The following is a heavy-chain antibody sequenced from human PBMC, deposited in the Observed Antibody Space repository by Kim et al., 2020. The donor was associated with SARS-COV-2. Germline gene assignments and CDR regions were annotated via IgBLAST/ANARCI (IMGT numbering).Heavy chain of an antibody. CDR1: GFTFSSYW. CDR3: ARYGLYSSSRNPFDY. CDR2: IKQDGSEK. V-gene: IGHV3-7*03. Sequence: GGSLRLSCAASGFTFSSYWMSWVRQAPGKGLEWVANIKQDGSEKYYVDSVKGRFTISRDNAKNSLYLQMNSLRAEDTAVYYCARYGLYSSSRNPFDYWGQGTLVTGSS. J-gene: IGHJ4*02. D-gene: IGHD6-13*01.